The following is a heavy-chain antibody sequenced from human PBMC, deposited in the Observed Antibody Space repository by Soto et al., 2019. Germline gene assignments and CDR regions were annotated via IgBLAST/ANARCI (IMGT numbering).Heavy chain of an antibody. V-gene: IGHV3-23*01. D-gene: IGHD3-9*01. CDR1: GFTFRNDA. J-gene: IGHJ5*02. CDR2: ISRSGGST. CDR3: ATTADILTGSPWFDP. Sequence: EEQLLESGGGLVQPGGSLRLSCAASGFTFRNDAMSWVRQAPGKGLEWVSAISRSGGSTYYADSVKGRFSISRDNSKNTLSLQMNRLRAEDTAVYYCATTADILTGSPWFDPWGQGTLVTVSS.